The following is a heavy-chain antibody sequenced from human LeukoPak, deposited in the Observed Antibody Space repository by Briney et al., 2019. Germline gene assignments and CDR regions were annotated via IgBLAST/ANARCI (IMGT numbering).Heavy chain of an antibody. D-gene: IGHD2-2*02. CDR2: IIPVFGTA. V-gene: IGHV1-69*05. Sequence: GASVTVSCKASGGTFSSYAISWVRQAPGQGLEWMGGIIPVFGTANYAQKFQGRVTITTDESTSTAYMELSSLRSEDTAVYYCARADIVVVPAAIRHYYYYYMDVWGKGTTVTVSS. CDR3: ARADIVVVPAAIRHYYYYYMDV. J-gene: IGHJ6*03. CDR1: GGTFSSYA.